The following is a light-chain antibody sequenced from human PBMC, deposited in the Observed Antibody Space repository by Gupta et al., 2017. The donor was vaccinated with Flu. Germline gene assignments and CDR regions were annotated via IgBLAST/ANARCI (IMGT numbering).Light chain of an antibody. CDR1: QPIASN. CDR2: GTS. J-gene: IGKJ1*01. Sequence: EIVMTQSPATLSVSPGDRATLSCRASQPIASNLAWYQQKPGQAPRLLIYGTSARVTGIPARFSGSGSGTEFTLTIDSLQSEDFAVYFCQHYNDWPLWTFGQGTKV. V-gene: IGKV3-15*01. CDR3: QHYNDWPLWT.